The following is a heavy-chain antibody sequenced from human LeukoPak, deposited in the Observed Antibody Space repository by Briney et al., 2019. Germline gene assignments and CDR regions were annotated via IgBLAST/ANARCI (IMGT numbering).Heavy chain of an antibody. CDR2: ISGTEGST. CDR1: GFTFSSYA. J-gene: IGHJ4*02. V-gene: IGHV3-23*01. Sequence: GGSLRLSCAASGFTFSSYAMSWVRQAPGKGLEWVSAISGTEGSTYHADFVKGRFTISRDNSKNTLYLQMNSLRAEDTAVYYCAKDTTHGSGTHHPLLDYWGRGALVTVSS. CDR3: AKDTTHGSGTHHPLLDY. D-gene: IGHD3-10*01.